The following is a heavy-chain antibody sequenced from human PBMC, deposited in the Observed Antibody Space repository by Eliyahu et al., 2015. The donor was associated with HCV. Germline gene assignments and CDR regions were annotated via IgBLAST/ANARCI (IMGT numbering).Heavy chain of an antibody. CDR3: ATAPRGTSSTVWYFIY. CDR1: GFTVSSNY. CDR2: IYSGGST. Sequence: EVQLVESGGGLVQPGGSLRLSCAASGFTVSSNYMTWVRQAPGKGLEWVSVIYSGGSTYYADVKGRFTISRHDSKNTLYLQMNSLRAEDTAVYYCATAPRGTSSTVWYFIYWGQGTLVTVSS. J-gene: IGHJ4*02. D-gene: IGHD6-13*01. V-gene: IGHV3-53*04.